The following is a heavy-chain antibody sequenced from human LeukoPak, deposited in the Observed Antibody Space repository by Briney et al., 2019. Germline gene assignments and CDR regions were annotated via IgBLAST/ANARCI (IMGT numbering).Heavy chain of an antibody. Sequence: PGGPLRLSCAASGFSFSSYEMNWVRQAPGKGLEWVSDICSRDDRISYAPSLKCRFTISIDNARTPLYLKMNTLRAADTAVYYCAREGETAYRNAFDIWGQGTMVIVAS. CDR3: AREGETAYRNAFDI. CDR2: ICSRDDRI. CDR1: GFSFSSYE. J-gene: IGHJ3*02. V-gene: IGHV3-48*03. D-gene: IGHD3-16*01.